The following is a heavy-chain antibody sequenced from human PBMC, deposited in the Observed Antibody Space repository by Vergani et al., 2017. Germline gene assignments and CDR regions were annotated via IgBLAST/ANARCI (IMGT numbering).Heavy chain of an antibody. J-gene: IGHJ4*02. CDR3: AGGKYYYGSGSYLYFDY. CDR2: INHSGST. D-gene: IGHD3-10*01. V-gene: IGHV4-34*01. CDR1: GGSFSGYY. Sequence: QVQLQQWGAGLLKPSETLSLTCAVYGGSFSGYYWSWIRQPPGKGLEWIGEINHSGSTNYNPSLKSRVTISVDTSKNQFSLKLSSVTAADTAVYYCAGGKYYYGSGSYLYFDYWGQGTLVTVSS.